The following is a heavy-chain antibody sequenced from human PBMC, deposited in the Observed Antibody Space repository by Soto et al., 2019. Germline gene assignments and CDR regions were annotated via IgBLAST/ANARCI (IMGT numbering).Heavy chain of an antibody. CDR3: ARGISKYSSWYEPHTWFDA. V-gene: IGHV4-30-4*01. CDR2: LYFNVGT. J-gene: IGHJ5*02. CDR1: GGPINSPDYY. D-gene: IGHD6-13*01. Sequence: QVQLQESGPGLVKPSQTLSLTCTVSGGPINSPDYYWTWIRQSPGKGLEWIGYLYFNVGTQYNPSLRTPVSMSLDTSKKHFSLKMRSVTAADTAVYYCARGISKYSSWYEPHTWFDAWGPGVLVTVSS.